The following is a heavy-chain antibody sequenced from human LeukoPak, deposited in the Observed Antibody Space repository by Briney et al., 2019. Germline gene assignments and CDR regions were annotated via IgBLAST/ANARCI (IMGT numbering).Heavy chain of an antibody. Sequence: PGGSLRLSCAASGFTFSSHDMNWVRQAPGKGLEWVSSISGTGDSTYYTDSVKGRFTISRDNSKNTLYLQMNSLRADDTAVYYCAKGSTPSGNTNVYLDYWGQGTLVTVSS. V-gene: IGHV3-23*01. J-gene: IGHJ4*02. CDR2: ISGTGDST. CDR3: AKGSTPSGNTNVYLDY. CDR1: GFTFSSHD. D-gene: IGHD4-23*01.